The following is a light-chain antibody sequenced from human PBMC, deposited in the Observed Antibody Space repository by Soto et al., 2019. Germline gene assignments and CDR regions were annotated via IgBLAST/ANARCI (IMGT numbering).Light chain of an antibody. CDR2: DSS. CDR3: QQRYNWPPYT. J-gene: IGKJ2*01. V-gene: IGKV3-11*01. CDR1: QSVSSY. Sequence: EIVLTQSPATLSLSPGERATLSCRASQSVSSYLAWYQQKPGQPPRLLIYDSSNRATGIPARFSGSGSGTDFTLPISSLEPEDFAVYYCQQRYNWPPYTFGQGTKLEIK.